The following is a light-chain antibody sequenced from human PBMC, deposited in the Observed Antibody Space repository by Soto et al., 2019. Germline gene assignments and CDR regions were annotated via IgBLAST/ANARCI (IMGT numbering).Light chain of an antibody. Sequence: DIELTQSPSSLSASVGDRVTITCRASQSISSYLNWYQQKPGKAPKLLIYAASSLQSGVPSRLSVSGSGTDFTLPIRSLQPEDSATYYCQQSYSTITFGQGTRLEIK. CDR3: QQSYSTIT. V-gene: IGKV1-39*01. J-gene: IGKJ5*01. CDR2: AAS. CDR1: QSISSY.